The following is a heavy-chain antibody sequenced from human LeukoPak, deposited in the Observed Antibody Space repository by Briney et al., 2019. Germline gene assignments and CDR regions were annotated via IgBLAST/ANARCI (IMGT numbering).Heavy chain of an antibody. CDR1: GFTFSSYG. D-gene: IGHD2-15*01. V-gene: IGHV3-30*18. CDR3: SKDGTYCSGGSCYSYYFDY. CDR2: ISYDGSNK. Sequence: PGRSLRLSCAASGFTFSSYGMHWVRQAPGKGLEWVAVISYDGSNKYYADSVKGRFTISRDNSKNTLYLQMNSLRAEDTAVYYCSKDGTYCSGGSCYSYYFDYWGQGPLVTVSS. J-gene: IGHJ4*02.